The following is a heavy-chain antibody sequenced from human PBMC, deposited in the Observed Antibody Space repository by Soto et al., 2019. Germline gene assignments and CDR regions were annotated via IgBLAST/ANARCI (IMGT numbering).Heavy chain of an antibody. Sequence: QVPLVQSGAEVKKPGSSVKVSCKDSGCTFSSYAISWVRQAPGQGLEWLGGVIPIYGTANYPQKFQGRVTNTANKSTSAAHKQLSSLRSENTAAYYCARDRGDGGNAHGCFDPWRQVT. J-gene: IGHJ5*02. CDR2: VIPIYGTA. V-gene: IGHV1-69*06. D-gene: IGHD2-15*01. CDR3: ARDRGDGGNAHGCFDP. CDR1: GCTFSSYA.